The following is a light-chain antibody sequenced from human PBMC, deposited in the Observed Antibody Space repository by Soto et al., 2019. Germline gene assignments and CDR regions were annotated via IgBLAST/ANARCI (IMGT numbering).Light chain of an antibody. Sequence: QSALTQPASVSGSPGQSVTISCTGTGSDVGGYDYVSSYQQHPGTAPKLMLYEVNNPPSGVSNRFSGSKSGNTASLIISGLHSEDEADYYCSAYTTTSTLIFGTGTKVTVL. CDR2: EVN. CDR3: SAYTTTSTLI. J-gene: IGLJ1*01. CDR1: GSDVGGYDY. V-gene: IGLV2-14*01.